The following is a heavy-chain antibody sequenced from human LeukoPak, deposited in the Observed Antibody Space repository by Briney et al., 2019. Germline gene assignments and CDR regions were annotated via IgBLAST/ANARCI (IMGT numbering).Heavy chain of an antibody. J-gene: IGHJ5*02. Sequence: GESLKISCKGSGYSFTSYWIGWVRQMPGKGLEWMGIIYPGDSDTRYSPSLQGQVTISADKSISTAYLQWSSLKASDTAMYYCARQGDAFRHWFDPWGQGTLVTVSS. D-gene: IGHD3-16*01. CDR1: GYSFTSYW. CDR3: ARQGDAFRHWFDP. CDR2: IYPGDSDT. V-gene: IGHV5-51*01.